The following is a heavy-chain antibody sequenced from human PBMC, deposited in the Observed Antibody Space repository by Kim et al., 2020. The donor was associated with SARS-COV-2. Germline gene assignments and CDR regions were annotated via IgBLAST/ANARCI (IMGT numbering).Heavy chain of an antibody. V-gene: IGHV4-39*01. CDR3: ARHPYYYDSSDIDY. J-gene: IGHJ4*02. D-gene: IGHD3-22*01. Sequence: IPPLKSRVTIAVDTSKNRFSLKLSSVTAADTAVYYCARHPYYYDSSDIDYWGQGTLVTVSS.